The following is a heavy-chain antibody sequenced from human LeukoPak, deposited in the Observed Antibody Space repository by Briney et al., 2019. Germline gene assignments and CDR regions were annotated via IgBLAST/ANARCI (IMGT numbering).Heavy chain of an antibody. D-gene: IGHD6-19*01. J-gene: IGHJ4*02. V-gene: IGHV6-1*01. CDR1: GDIVSSNSAA. CDR3: ARDIQEGAGTFDY. CDR2: TYYRSKWYN. Sequence: SQTLSLTCAISGDIVSSNSAAWNWIRQSPSRGLEWLGRTYYRSKWYNDYAVSVKSRLTLNPDTSKNQFSLRLNSVTPEDTAVYYCARDIQEGAGTFDYWGQGTLVTVSS.